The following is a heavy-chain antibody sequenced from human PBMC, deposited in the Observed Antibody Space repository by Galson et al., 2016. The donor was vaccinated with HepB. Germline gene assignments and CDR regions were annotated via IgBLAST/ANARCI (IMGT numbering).Heavy chain of an antibody. Sequence: SLRLSCAASGLTFGDYTMHWVRQAPGKGLEWVSLISWNGGSTYYADSVKGRFTVSRDNSKNSLYLQMNSLRTEDNALYYCAKGQTTGTTGAFDYWGQGTLVTVSS. CDR2: ISWNGGST. D-gene: IGHD1-1*01. J-gene: IGHJ4*02. CDR1: GLTFGDYT. V-gene: IGHV3-43*01. CDR3: AKGQTTGTTGAFDY.